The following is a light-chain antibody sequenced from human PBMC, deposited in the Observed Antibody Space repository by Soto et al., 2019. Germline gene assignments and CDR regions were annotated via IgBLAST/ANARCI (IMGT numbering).Light chain of an antibody. CDR3: QQYGSSLYT. V-gene: IGKV3-20*01. CDR2: GAS. Sequence: EIVLTQSPGTLSLSPGERATLSCRASQSVSNIYLAWYQQKPGQAPRLLIYGASSRATGIPDRFSGSGSGTDFTLTISRLKPEDFEVYYCQQYGSSLYTFGQGTKLEIK. J-gene: IGKJ2*01. CDR1: QSVSNIY.